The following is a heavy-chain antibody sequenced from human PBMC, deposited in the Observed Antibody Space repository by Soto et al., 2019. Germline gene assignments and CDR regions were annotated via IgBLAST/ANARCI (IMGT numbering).Heavy chain of an antibody. V-gene: IGHV3-30*18. J-gene: IGHJ6*02. Sequence: PGGSLRLSCAGSGFSFDSYSMHWVRQAPGKGLEWVTTVSFDSKNKNYIDSVEGRFTISRDNSKNMLYLQMNSLTHEDTAVYYCAKESVEATYSFYGMDVWGPGTTVTVSS. CDR3: AKESVEATYSFYGMDV. CDR1: GFSFDSYS. D-gene: IGHD4-4*01. CDR2: VSFDSKNK.